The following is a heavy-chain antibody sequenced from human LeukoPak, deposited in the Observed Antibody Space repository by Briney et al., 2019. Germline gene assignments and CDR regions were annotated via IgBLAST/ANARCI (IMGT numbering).Heavy chain of an antibody. Sequence: PGGSLRLSCAVPGFTFSSYSMNWVRQAPGKGLEWVSSISSSSSYIYYADSVKGRFTISRDNAKNSLYLQMNSLRAEDTAVYYCAREIYDFWSGPGDYFVYWGQGTLVTVSS. CDR3: AREIYDFWSGPGDYFVY. J-gene: IGHJ4*02. CDR1: GFTFSSYS. V-gene: IGHV3-21*01. CDR2: ISSSSSYI. D-gene: IGHD3-3*01.